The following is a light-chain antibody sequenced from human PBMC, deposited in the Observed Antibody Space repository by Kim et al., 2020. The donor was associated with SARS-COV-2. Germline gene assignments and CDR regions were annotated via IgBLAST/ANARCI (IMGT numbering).Light chain of an antibody. Sequence: SYELTQPPSVSVSPGQTASITCSGDKLGDKYACWYQQKPGQSPVLVIYQDSKRPSGIPERFSGSNSGNTATLSISGTQAMDEADYYCQAWDRTTVVFGGGTQLTDL. CDR1: KLGDKY. J-gene: IGLJ2*01. CDR3: QAWDRTTVV. CDR2: QDS. V-gene: IGLV3-1*01.